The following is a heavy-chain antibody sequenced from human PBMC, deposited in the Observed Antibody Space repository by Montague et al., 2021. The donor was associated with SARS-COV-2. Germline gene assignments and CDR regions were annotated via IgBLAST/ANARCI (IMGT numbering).Heavy chain of an antibody. J-gene: IGHJ6*02. V-gene: IGHV4-34*01. CDR3: ARGRVDDNSSGGSCDSGYYYGMDV. CDR2: INHSGST. CDR1: GGSFSAYY. D-gene: IGHD2-15*01. Sequence: SETLSLTCAVYGGSFSAYYWTWIRQPPGKGLEWIGEINHSGSTNYNPSLKSRVTISVDTSKNQFSLKLSSVTAADTAVYYCARGRVDDNSSGGSCDSGYYYGMDVWGQGTTVTVSS.